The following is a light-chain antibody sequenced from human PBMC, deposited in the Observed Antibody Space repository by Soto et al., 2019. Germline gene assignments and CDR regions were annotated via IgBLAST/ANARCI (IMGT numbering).Light chain of an antibody. CDR3: QSYDSSLSGVV. V-gene: IGLV1-40*01. Sequence: QSVLTQPPSVSGAPGQRGTISCTGSSSNIGTGYDVHWYQQLPGTAPKLLIYGNINRPSGVPDRFSGSKSATSASLAITGLQAEDEADYYCQSYDSSLSGVVFGGGTKLTVL. CDR2: GNI. J-gene: IGLJ2*01. CDR1: SSNIGTGYD.